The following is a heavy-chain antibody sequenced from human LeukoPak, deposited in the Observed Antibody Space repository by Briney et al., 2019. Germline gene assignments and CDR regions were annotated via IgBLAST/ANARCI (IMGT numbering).Heavy chain of an antibody. D-gene: IGHD1-26*01. CDR2: IIPIFGTA. CDR1: GGTFSSYA. Sequence: ASVKVSFKASGGTFSSYAISWARQAPGQGLEWMGGIIPIFGTANYAQKFQGRVTITADESTSTAYMELSSLRSEDTAVYYCARGLGVGAWGNYFDYWGQGTLVTVSS. V-gene: IGHV1-69*13. CDR3: ARGLGVGAWGNYFDY. J-gene: IGHJ4*02.